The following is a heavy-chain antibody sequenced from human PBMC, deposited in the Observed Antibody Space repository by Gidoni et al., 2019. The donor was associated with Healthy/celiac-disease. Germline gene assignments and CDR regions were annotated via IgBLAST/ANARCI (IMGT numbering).Heavy chain of an antibody. Sequence: QMQLVQSGPEVKKPGTSVKVSCKASGFTFTSSAVQWVRQARGHPLEWIGWIVVGSGNTNSAQNFQERVTITRDMSTSTAYMELSSLRSEDTAVYYCASFSAGGELLDYWGQGTLVTVSS. D-gene: IGHD1-26*01. CDR1: GFTFTSSA. CDR2: IVVGSGNT. CDR3: ASFSAGGELLDY. V-gene: IGHV1-58*01. J-gene: IGHJ4*02.